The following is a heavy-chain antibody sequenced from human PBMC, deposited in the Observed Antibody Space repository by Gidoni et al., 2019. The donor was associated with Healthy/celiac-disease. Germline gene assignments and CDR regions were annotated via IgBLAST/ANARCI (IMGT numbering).Heavy chain of an antibody. CDR3: ARGCGGDCYYDY. CDR2: INAGNGNT. D-gene: IGHD2-21*02. Sequence: QVQLVQSGAEVKKPGASVKVSCKASGYTFTSYAMHWVRQAPGQRLEGMGWINAGNGNTKYSQKFQGRVTITRDTSASTAYMELSSLRSEDTAVYYCARGCGGDCYYDYWSQGTLVTVSS. CDR1: GYTFTSYA. V-gene: IGHV1-3*01. J-gene: IGHJ4*02.